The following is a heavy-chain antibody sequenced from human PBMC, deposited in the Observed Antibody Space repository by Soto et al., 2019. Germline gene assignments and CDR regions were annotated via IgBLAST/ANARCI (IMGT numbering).Heavy chain of an antibody. D-gene: IGHD5-12*01. CDR1: GYTFTSYD. CDR2: IIPMFGRP. CDR3: ARDLGSGYDPGDY. Sequence: ASVKVSCKASGYTFTSYDINWVRQAPGQGLEWMGGIIPMFGRPNYAQKFQGRVTITADESTSTAYMELSSLRSEDTAVFYCARDLGSGYDPGDYWGQGTLVTVSS. V-gene: IGHV1-69*13. J-gene: IGHJ4*02.